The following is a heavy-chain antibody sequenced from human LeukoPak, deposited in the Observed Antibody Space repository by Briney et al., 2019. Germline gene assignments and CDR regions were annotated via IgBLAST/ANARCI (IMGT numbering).Heavy chain of an antibody. Sequence: ASVKVSCKASGYTFTRFAMNWVRQAPGQGLEWMGWITSYNGNTKYAQQLQGRVTMTTDTSTGTAYMELRSLRSDDTAVYYCARAGAAAGTPFDYWGQGTLVTVSS. J-gene: IGHJ4*02. V-gene: IGHV1-18*01. D-gene: IGHD6-13*01. CDR1: GYTFTRFA. CDR3: ARAGAAAGTPFDY. CDR2: ITSYNGNT.